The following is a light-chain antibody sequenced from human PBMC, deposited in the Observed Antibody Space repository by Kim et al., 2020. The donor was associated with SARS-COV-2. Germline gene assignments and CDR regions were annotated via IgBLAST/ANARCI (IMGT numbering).Light chain of an antibody. CDR2: GAS. J-gene: IGKJ2*01. V-gene: IGKV3-20*01. CDR1: QSVSSSY. CDR3: QQYGSSP. Sequence: LSLAPRERATLYCRASQSVSSSYLAWYQQKPGQAPRLLSYGASSRATGSPDRFSGSGSGTDFTLTISRLEPEDFAVYYCQQYGSSPFGQGTKLEI.